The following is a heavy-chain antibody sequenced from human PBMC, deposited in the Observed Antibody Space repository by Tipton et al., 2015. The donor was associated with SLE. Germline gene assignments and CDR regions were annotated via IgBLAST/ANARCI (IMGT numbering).Heavy chain of an antibody. D-gene: IGHD2-15*01. J-gene: IGHJ4*02. CDR1: GGSISSSSYY. Sequence: LRLSCSVSGGSISSSSYYWSWIRQPPGKELEWIGYIYYSGSTNCNPSLKSRVTISVDTSKNQFSLRLSSVTAADTAVYYCARGGPYYFFDYWGQGTLVTVSS. CDR2: IYYSGST. CDR3: ARGGPYYFFDY. V-gene: IGHV4-61*05.